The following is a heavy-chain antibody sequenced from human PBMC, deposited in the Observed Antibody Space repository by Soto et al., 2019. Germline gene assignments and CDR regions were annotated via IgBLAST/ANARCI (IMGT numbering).Heavy chain of an antibody. Sequence: PSQTLSLTCAISGDSVSSNSAAWNWIRQSPSRGLEWLGRTYYRSKWYNDYAVSVKSRITINPDTSKNQFSLQLNSVTPEDTAVYYCAREPIGVRWGYYDSSGYYFDYWGQGTLVTVSS. V-gene: IGHV6-1*01. D-gene: IGHD3-22*01. CDR1: GDSVSSNSAA. CDR2: TYYRSKWYN. CDR3: AREPIGVRWGYYDSSGYYFDY. J-gene: IGHJ4*02.